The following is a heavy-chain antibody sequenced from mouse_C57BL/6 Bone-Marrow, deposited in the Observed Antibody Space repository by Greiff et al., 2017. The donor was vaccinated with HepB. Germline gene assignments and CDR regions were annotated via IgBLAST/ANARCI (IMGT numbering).Heavy chain of an antibody. CDR2: ISNLAYSI. D-gene: IGHD1-1*01. J-gene: IGHJ2*01. CDR1: GFTFSDYG. V-gene: IGHV5-15*01. Sequence: EVMLVESGGGLVQPGGSLKLSCAASGFTFSDYGMAWVRQAPRKGPEWVAFISNLAYSIYYADTVTGRCTISRENAKNTLYLELSSLRSEDTAMYYCARQNYGSSYYLDYWGQGTTLTVSS. CDR3: ARQNYGSSYYLDY.